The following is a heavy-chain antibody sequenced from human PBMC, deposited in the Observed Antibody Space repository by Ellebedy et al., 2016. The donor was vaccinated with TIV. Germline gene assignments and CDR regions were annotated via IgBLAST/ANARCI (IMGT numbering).Heavy chain of an antibody. J-gene: IGHJ3*01. CDR1: GESVSSNGMR. Sequence: TLSLTCTLSGESVSSNGMRLNWIRQPPGKALEWLARIDWDDDTFYSASLKTRLTISKDTSKNQVVLRMTVMDPVDTATYYCARISRDAFDLWGQGTLVIVSS. V-gene: IGHV2-70*04. CDR3: ARISRDAFDL. CDR2: IDWDDDT.